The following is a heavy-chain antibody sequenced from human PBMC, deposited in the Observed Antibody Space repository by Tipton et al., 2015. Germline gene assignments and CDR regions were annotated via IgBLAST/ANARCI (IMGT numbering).Heavy chain of an antibody. D-gene: IGHD6-13*01. J-gene: IGHJ6*02. CDR2: ISGSSSTI. Sequence: SLRLSCAASGFSFRSYSMNWVRQAPGKGLEWVSYISGSSSTIFYTDSVKGRFTISRDNAKNSLYLQMNSLRDEDTAVYYCSKDATSSYSSSPWYYGLDVWGQGTTVTVSS. CDR3: SKDATSSYSSSPWYYGLDV. V-gene: IGHV3-48*02. CDR1: GFSFRSYS.